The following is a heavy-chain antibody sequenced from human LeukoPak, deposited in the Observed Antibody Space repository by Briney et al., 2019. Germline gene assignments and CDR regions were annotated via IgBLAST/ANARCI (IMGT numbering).Heavy chain of an antibody. Sequence: QAGGSLRLSCAASGFTFSSYGLSWVRQAPGKGLEWLSSISGSGGSTYYADSVKGRFTISRDNSMNTLYLQMHSLRSDDTAVYYCARDSRRFGVVSDYWGQGTLVTVSS. CDR2: ISGSGGST. D-gene: IGHD3-3*01. V-gene: IGHV3-23*01. CDR3: ARDSRRFGVVSDY. J-gene: IGHJ4*02. CDR1: GFTFSSYG.